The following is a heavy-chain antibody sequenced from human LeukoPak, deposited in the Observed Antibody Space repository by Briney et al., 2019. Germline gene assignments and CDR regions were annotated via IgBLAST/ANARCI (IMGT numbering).Heavy chain of an antibody. CDR2: INPNSGGT. Sequence: GAPVKVSCKASGYTFTCYYMHWGRQAPGQGLEWMGWINPNSGGTNYAQKVQGRVTMTRDTSISTAYMELSRLRSDDTAVYYCARRGSYPKNDAFDIWGQGTMVTVSS. CDR3: ARRGSYPKNDAFDI. J-gene: IGHJ3*02. V-gene: IGHV1-2*02. CDR1: GYTFTCYY. D-gene: IGHD1-26*01.